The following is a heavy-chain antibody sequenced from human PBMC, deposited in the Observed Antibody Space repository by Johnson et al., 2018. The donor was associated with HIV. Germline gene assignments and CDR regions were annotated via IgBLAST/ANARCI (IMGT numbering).Heavy chain of an antibody. D-gene: IGHD5-18*01. J-gene: IGHJ3*02. CDR2: IYSGGST. CDR3: AKDYTAMVSSDAFDI. V-gene: IGHV3-66*01. Sequence: VQLVESGGGVVQPGRSLRLSCAASGFTVSSNYMSWVRQAPGKGLEWVSVIYSGGSTYYADSVKGRFTISRDNSKNSLYLQMNSLRTEDTALYYCAKDYTAMVSSDAFDIWGQGTMVTVSS. CDR1: GFTVSSNY.